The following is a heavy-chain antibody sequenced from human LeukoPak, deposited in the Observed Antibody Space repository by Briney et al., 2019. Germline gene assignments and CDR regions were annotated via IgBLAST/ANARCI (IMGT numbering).Heavy chain of an antibody. V-gene: IGHV1-8*01. CDR1: GYTFTSYD. Sequence: ASVKVSCKASGYTFTSYDINWVRQATGQGLEWMGWMNPNSGNTGYAQKFQGRVTMTRNTSISTAYMELSSLRSEDTAVYYCARSDYDILTGYWARRGWFDPWGQGTLVTVSS. CDR2: MNPNSGNT. D-gene: IGHD3-9*01. CDR3: ARSDYDILTGYWARRGWFDP. J-gene: IGHJ5*02.